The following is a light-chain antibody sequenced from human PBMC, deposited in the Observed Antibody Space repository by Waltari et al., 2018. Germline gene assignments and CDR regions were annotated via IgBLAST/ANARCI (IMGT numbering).Light chain of an antibody. Sequence: DIVMTQSPDSLAVSLGERATINCKSSQSVLYNPYNKNQLAWYQHKPGQPPKLLIFWASIRDSGVPDRFSGSGSGTDFTLTITSLQAEDVAVYYCQQYYSTPPTFGQGTKVEI. J-gene: IGKJ1*01. CDR2: WAS. V-gene: IGKV4-1*01. CDR1: QSVLYNPYNKNQ. CDR3: QQYYSTPPT.